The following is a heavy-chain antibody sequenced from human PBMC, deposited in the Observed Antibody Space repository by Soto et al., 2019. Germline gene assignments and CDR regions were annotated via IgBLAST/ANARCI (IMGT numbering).Heavy chain of an antibody. D-gene: IGHD3-10*01. CDR2: IYYSGST. Sequence: QVQLQESGPGLVKPSQTLSLTCTVSGVSIKTYDYYWTWIRQTPGKGLEWSGYIYYSGSTYYNPSLTSRIAISVDTTKNQYALTLRSGAAGDTTIYYSARTTGRYGGQGTRVTVSS. J-gene: IGHJ4*02. CDR3: ARTTGRY. CDR1: GVSIKTYDYY. V-gene: IGHV4-30-4*01.